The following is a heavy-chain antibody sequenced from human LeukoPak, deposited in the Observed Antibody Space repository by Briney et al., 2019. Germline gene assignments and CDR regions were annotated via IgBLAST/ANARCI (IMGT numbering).Heavy chain of an antibody. CDR1: GGSISSYY. Sequence: SETLSLTCTVSGGSISSYYWSWIRQPPGKGLEWIGYIYYSGSTNYNPSLKSRVTISVDTSKNQFSLKLSSVTAADTAVYYCARESSSFCFDYWGQGTLVTVSS. V-gene: IGHV4-59*12. CDR3: ARESSSFCFDY. J-gene: IGHJ4*02. D-gene: IGHD6-13*01. CDR2: IYYSGST.